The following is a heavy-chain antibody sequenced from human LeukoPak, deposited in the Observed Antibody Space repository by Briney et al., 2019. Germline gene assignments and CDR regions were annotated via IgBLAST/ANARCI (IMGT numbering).Heavy chain of an antibody. Sequence: GGSLRLSCEASGFTFSSYSMNWVRQAPGKGLEWVSSISTSSSYIYYADSVKGRFTISRDNAKNSLFLQMNSLRVEETAVYYCSGGSRFVDYWGQGTLVTVSS. V-gene: IGHV3-21*01. D-gene: IGHD3-16*01. CDR3: SGGSRFVDY. CDR2: ISTSSSYI. CDR1: GFTFSSYS. J-gene: IGHJ4*02.